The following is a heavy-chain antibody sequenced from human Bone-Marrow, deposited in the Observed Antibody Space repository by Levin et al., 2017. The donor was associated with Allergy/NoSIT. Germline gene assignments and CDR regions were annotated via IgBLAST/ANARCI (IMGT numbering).Heavy chain of an antibody. D-gene: IGHD4/OR15-4a*01. CDR3: ARQNGAKDYFDY. CDR1: GSTFSSDW. V-gene: IGHV3-74*01. J-gene: IGHJ4*02. CDR2: IDGDGTDT. Sequence: GGSLRLSCVASGSTFSSDWMHWVRQTPGKGLVWVSRIDGDGTDTDYADSVTGRFSISRDNAKNTVYLQMNSLTAEDTGLYYCARQNGAKDYFDYWGQGTLVTVSS.